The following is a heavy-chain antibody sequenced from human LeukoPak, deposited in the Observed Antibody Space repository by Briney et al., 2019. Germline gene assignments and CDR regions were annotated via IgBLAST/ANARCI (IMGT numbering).Heavy chain of an antibody. CDR2: INSDGSDT. D-gene: IGHD2-8*02. CDR3: VGGYDPHY. V-gene: IGHV3-74*01. CDR1: GFTFSNFW. J-gene: IGHJ4*02. Sequence: PGGSPRLSCAASGFTFSNFWMHWVRQGPGKGLVWVSRINSDGSDTTYANSVKGRLTISRDNAKNTLYLQMNSLRAEDTAIYYCVGGYDPHYWGQGALVTVSS.